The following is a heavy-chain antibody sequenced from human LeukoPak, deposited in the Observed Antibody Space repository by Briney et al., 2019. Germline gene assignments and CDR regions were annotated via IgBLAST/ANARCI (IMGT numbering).Heavy chain of an antibody. J-gene: IGHJ4*02. Sequence: GGSLRLSCAASGFTFDDYGMSWVRQAPGKGLEWVSGINWNGGSTGYADSVKGRFTISRDNAKNSLYLQMNSLRAEDTALYYCARDRWGSSSWGYYFDYWGQGTLVTVSS. V-gene: IGHV3-20*04. D-gene: IGHD6-13*01. CDR2: INWNGGST. CDR3: ARDRWGSSSWGYYFDY. CDR1: GFTFDDYG.